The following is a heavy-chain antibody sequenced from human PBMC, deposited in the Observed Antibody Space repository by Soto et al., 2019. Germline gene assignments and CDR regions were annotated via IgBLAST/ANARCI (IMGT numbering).Heavy chain of an antibody. J-gene: IGHJ6*02. CDR1: GYSFSSHW. D-gene: IGHD6-13*01. Sequence: GESLKISCKGSGYSFSSHWIGWVRQMPGKGLEWMGIIYPGDSDTRYSPSFQGQVTISADKSISTAYLQWSSLKASDTAIYYCARTAAAGKYYYGVDVWGQGTTVTVPS. V-gene: IGHV5-51*01. CDR2: IYPGDSDT. CDR3: ARTAAAGKYYYGVDV.